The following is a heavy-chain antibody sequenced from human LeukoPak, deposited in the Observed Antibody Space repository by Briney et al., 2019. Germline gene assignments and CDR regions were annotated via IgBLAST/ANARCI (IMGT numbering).Heavy chain of an antibody. CDR1: GDTFTGYY. D-gene: IGHD1-26*01. J-gene: IGHJ4*02. V-gene: IGHV1-2*02. CDR3: ARDPDSGSYYGY. CDR2: INPNSGGT. Sequence: ASLSVSCTASGDTFTGYYMHWVRQAPEQGLEWMGWINPNSGGTNYAQKFQGRVTITRDTSISTAYMELSRLRSDDTAVYFCARDPDSGSYYGYWGQGTLVTGAS.